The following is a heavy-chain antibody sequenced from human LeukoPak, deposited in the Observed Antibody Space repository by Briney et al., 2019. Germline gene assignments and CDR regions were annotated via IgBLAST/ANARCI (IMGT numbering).Heavy chain of an antibody. J-gene: IGHJ4*02. V-gene: IGHV3-48*03. CDR2: MSSGGSTI. CDR1: GFTFSSYE. Sequence: GGSLRLSCAASGFTFSSYEMNWVRQAPGKGLEWVSYMSSGGSTIYYADSVKGRFTISRDNAKNTLYLQMNSLRVEDTAVYYCARGPRVYFDYWGQGTLVTVSS. CDR3: ARGPRVYFDY.